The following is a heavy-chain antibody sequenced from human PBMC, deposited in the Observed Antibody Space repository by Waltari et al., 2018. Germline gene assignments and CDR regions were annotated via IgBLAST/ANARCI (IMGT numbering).Heavy chain of an antibody. V-gene: IGHV3-23*01. CDR3: VRESPIAVAGS. CDR1: GFTFTNYP. CDR2: IGGGGGHI. D-gene: IGHD6-19*01. J-gene: IGHJ4*02. Sequence: EVQLLESGGGLVQPGGSLRLSCAASGFTFTNYPMSWVRQAPGKGLEWVSAIGGGGGHIYYADSVIGRFTISRDNSNNTVYLQMNSLRVDDTAVYYCVRESPIAVAGSWGQGTLVTVSS.